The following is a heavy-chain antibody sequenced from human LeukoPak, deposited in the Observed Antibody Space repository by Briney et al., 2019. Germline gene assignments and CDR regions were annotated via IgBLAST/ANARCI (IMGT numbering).Heavy chain of an antibody. J-gene: IGHJ4*02. D-gene: IGHD3-22*01. CDR1: GGSFSGYY. CDR3: ARGRGRYYYDSSGYRYYFDY. Sequence: ETLSLTCAVYGGSFSGYYWSWIRQPPGKGLEWIGEINHSGSTNYDPSLKSRVTISVDASKNQFSLKLSSVTAADTAVYYCARGRGRYYYDSSGYRYYFDYWGQGTLVTVSS. CDR2: INHSGST. V-gene: IGHV4-34*01.